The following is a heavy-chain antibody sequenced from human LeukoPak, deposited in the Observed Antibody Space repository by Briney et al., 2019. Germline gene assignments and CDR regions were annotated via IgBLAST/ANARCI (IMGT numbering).Heavy chain of an antibody. CDR3: AGGGGRYDY. D-gene: IGHD3-9*01. V-gene: IGHV6-1*01. Sequence: PSQTLSLTCAISGDSVSRNSGTWCWIRQSPSRGLEWLGRIYYRSKWFNDYAVSVKTRITINPDTSKNQFSLQLDSVTPEDTAVYYCAGGGGRYDYWGQGTLVTLSS. CDR2: IYYRSKWFN. CDR1: GDSVSRNSGT. J-gene: IGHJ4*02.